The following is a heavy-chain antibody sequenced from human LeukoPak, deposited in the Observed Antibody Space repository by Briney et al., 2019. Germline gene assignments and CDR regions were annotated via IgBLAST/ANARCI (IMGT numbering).Heavy chain of an antibody. CDR3: ASSMVREPYYFDY. CDR1: GGTFSSYA. Sequence: GASVKVSCKASGGTFSSYAISWVRPAPGQGLEWMGRIIPILGIANYAQKFQGRVTITADKSTSTAYMELSSLRSEDTAVYYCASSMVREPYYFDYWGQGTLVTLSS. D-gene: IGHD3-10*01. J-gene: IGHJ4*02. CDR2: IIPILGIA. V-gene: IGHV1-69*04.